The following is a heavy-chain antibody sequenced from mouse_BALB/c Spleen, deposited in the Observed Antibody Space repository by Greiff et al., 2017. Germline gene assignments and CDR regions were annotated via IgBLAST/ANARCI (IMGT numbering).Heavy chain of an antibody. CDR1: GFSLTSYG. J-gene: IGHJ4*01. D-gene: IGHD2-4*01. Sequence: VKLMESGPGLVAPSQSLSITCTVSGFSLTSYGVSWVRQPPGKGLEWLGVIWGDGSTNYHSALISRLSISKDNSKSQVFLKLNSLQTDDTATYYCAKQAMITTLGAMDYWGQGTSVTVSS. V-gene: IGHV2-3*01. CDR2: IWGDGST. CDR3: AKQAMITTLGAMDY.